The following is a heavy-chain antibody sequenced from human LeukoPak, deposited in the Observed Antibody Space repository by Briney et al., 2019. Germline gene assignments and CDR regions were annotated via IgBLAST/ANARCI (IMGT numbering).Heavy chain of an antibody. J-gene: IGHJ4*02. Sequence: EWIGYIYYSGSTNYNPSLKSRVTISVDTSKNQFSLKLSSVTAADTAVYYCASGAAGSSFDYWGQGTXVTVSS. D-gene: IGHD6-13*01. CDR3: ASGAAGSSFDY. CDR2: IYYSGST. V-gene: IGHV4-59*09.